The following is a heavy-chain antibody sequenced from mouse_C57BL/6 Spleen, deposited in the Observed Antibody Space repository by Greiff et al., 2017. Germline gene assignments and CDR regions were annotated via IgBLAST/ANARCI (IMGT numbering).Heavy chain of an antibody. Sequence: QVQLKQPGAELVKPGASVKLSCKASGYTFTSYWMHWVKQRPGQGLEWIGMIHPNSGSTNYNEKFKSKATLTVDKSSSTAYMQLSSLTSEDSAVYYCARFLYDYLYAMDYWGQGTSVTVSS. CDR1: GYTFTSYW. V-gene: IGHV1-64*01. CDR3: ARFLYDYLYAMDY. J-gene: IGHJ4*01. CDR2: IHPNSGST. D-gene: IGHD2-4*01.